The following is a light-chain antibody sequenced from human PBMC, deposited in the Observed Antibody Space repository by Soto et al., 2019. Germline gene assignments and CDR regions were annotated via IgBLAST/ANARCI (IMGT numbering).Light chain of an antibody. CDR2: DAS. Sequence: DIQMTQSPSTLSASVGDRVTIXCRASQSISSWLAWYQQKPGKAPKLLIYDASSLESGVPSRFSGSGSGTEFTLTITSLQPDDFATYYCQQYNSYPWTFGQGTKVDIK. CDR3: QQYNSYPWT. V-gene: IGKV1-5*01. J-gene: IGKJ1*01. CDR1: QSISSW.